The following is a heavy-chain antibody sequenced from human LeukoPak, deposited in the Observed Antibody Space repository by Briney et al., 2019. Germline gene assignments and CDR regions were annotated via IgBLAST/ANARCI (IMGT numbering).Heavy chain of an antibody. CDR1: GYSFNVFY. Sequence: ASVKVSCKASGYSFNVFYIHWLRQAPGQGLEWMGVTNPNDGSVSYAQKFQDRVTLTRDTSTSTVYMELSSLMSEDTAVYYCARGNYYGMDVWGHGTTVTVSS. V-gene: IGHV1-46*02. CDR2: TNPNDGSV. CDR3: ARGNYYGMDV. J-gene: IGHJ6*02.